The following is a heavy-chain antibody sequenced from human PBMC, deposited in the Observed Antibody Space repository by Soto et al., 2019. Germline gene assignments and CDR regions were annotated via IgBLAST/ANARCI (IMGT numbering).Heavy chain of an antibody. J-gene: IGHJ4*02. Sequence: SETLSLTCTFSGCSISSSSYYWAWIRQPPGKGLERIGSIYYSGTTYYNPSLKSRVTISVDTAKNQFSLKLTSVTAADTAVYYCASRYTSAWYVVYWGQGTQVTVSS. V-gene: IGHV4-39*01. CDR2: IYYSGTT. D-gene: IGHD6-19*01. CDR1: GCSISSSSYY. CDR3: ASRYTSAWYVVY.